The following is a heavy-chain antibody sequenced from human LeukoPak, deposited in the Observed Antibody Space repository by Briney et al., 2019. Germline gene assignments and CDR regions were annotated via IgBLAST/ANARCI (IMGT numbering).Heavy chain of an antibody. Sequence: PGGSLRLSCAASGFTFSSYGMHWVRQAPGKGLEWVAVISYDGSSKYYADSVKGRFTISRDNSKNTLYLQMNSLRAEDTAVYYCAKDDRVRGVIGYFDYWGQGTLVTVSS. D-gene: IGHD3-10*01. CDR2: ISYDGSSK. CDR3: AKDDRVRGVIGYFDY. V-gene: IGHV3-30*18. CDR1: GFTFSSYG. J-gene: IGHJ4*02.